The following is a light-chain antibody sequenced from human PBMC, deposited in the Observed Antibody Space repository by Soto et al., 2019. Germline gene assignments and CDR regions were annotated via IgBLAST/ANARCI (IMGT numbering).Light chain of an antibody. V-gene: IGKV1-27*01. Sequence: DIQMTQSPTSLSASVGDRVTITCRASQGIRNFVAWSQQKPGKAPKLLIYAASTLQSGVPSRCSGSGSGTDLTLTITSLQPDDVATYYCQNYSSVPVFGPGTKVEIK. CDR2: AAS. CDR3: QNYSSVPV. J-gene: IGKJ3*01. CDR1: QGIRNF.